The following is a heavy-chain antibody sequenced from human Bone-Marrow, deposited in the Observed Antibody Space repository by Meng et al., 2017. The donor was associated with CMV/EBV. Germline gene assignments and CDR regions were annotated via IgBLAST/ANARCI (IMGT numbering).Heavy chain of an antibody. D-gene: IGHD3-3*01. V-gene: IGHV3-33*01. CDR3: ARDRPDNFWSGYSPGGMDV. CDR1: GFTFSSYG. CDR2: IWYDGSNK. J-gene: IGHJ6*02. Sequence: GGSLRLSCAASGFTFSSYGMHWVRQAPGKGLDWVAVIWYDGSNKYYADSVKGRFTISRDNSKNTLYLQMNSLRAEDTAVYYCARDRPDNFWSGYSPGGMDVWGQGTTVTVSS.